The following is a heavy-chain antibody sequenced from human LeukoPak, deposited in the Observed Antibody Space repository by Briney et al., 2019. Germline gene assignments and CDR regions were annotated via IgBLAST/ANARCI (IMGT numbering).Heavy chain of an antibody. Sequence: GGSLRLSCAVSGFTFDDYAMNWVRQAPGKGLELVSLINSGGSSTNYADSVKGRFTISRDNSKNSLYLQMHSLRPEDTALDYCANNSKPSYVSSWNYFDTWDQETLCTVSS. CDR1: GFTFDDYA. V-gene: IGHV3-43D*03. CDR3: ANNSKPSYVSSWNYFDT. D-gene: IGHD6-13*01. J-gene: IGHJ4*02. CDR2: INSGGSST.